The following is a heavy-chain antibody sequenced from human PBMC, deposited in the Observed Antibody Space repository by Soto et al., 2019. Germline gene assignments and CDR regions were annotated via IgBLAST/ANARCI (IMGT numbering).Heavy chain of an antibody. Sequence: QVQLVQSGAEVKKPGSSVKVSCKASGGTFSSYGISWVRQAPGQGLEWMGGIIPIFGTANYAQKFQGRVTITADEATSTAYRELSSLRSEDTAVYYCARAVEQSYYYYGMDVWGQGTTVTVSS. J-gene: IGHJ6*02. V-gene: IGHV1-69*12. CDR1: GGTFSSYG. CDR2: IIPIFGTA. CDR3: ARAVEQSYYYYGMDV.